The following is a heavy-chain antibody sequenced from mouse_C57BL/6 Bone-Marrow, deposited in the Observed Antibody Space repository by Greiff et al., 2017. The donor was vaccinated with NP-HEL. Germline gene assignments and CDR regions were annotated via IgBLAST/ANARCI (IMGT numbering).Heavy chain of an antibody. D-gene: IGHD3-2*02. CDR1: GFTFSNYR. CDR2: ITVKSDNYGA. Sequence: VNLAETGGGFVSPVNSLKLSCVTSGFTFSNYRMHWLRQPPGKRLEWIAVITVKSDNYGANYAESVKGRFAISRDDSKSSVYLEMNRLREEDTATYFCSRLISGYFDVWGTGTTVTVSS. V-gene: IGHV13-2*01. CDR3: SRLISGYFDV. J-gene: IGHJ1*03.